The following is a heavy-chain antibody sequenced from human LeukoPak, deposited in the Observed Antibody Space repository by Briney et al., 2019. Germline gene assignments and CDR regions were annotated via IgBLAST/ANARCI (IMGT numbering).Heavy chain of an antibody. Sequence: SETLSLACTVSGGSISSYYWSWIRQPPGKGLEWIGYIYYSGSTNYNPSLKSRVTISVDTSKNQFSLKLSSVTAADTAVYYCARGHYDFWTGYYFNYYMDVWGKGTTVTVSS. CDR2: IYYSGST. J-gene: IGHJ6*03. D-gene: IGHD3-3*01. CDR3: ARGHYDFWTGYYFNYYMDV. V-gene: IGHV4-59*01. CDR1: GGSISSYY.